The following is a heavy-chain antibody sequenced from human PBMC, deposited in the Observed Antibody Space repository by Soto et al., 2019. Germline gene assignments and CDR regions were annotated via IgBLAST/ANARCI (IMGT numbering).Heavy chain of an antibody. V-gene: IGHV3-30*18. Sequence: QVQLVESGGGVVQPGRSLRLSCAASGFTFSSYGMHWVRQAPGKGLEWVAVISYDGSNKYYADSVKGRFTISRDNSKNTLYLQMNSLRAEDTAVYYCAKGLRKFLYYFDYWGQGTLVTVSS. CDR2: ISYDGSNK. J-gene: IGHJ4*02. D-gene: IGHD3-16*01. CDR1: GFTFSSYG. CDR3: AKGLRKFLYYFDY.